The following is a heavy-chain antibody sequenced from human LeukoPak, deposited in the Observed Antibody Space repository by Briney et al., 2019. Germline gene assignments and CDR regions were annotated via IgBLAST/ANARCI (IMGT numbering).Heavy chain of an antibody. CDR3: AREVAAAVVTHFDF. CDR1: GFTFISYW. Sequence: GGSLRLSCAASGFTFISYWMGWVRQAPGKGLEWVANIKQDGSEEYYVDSVKGRFIISRDNAKKSLYLQMNSLRAEDTAVYYCAREVAAAVVTHFDFWGQGTLVTVSS. D-gene: IGHD5-18*01. J-gene: IGHJ4*02. CDR2: IKQDGSEE. V-gene: IGHV3-7*04.